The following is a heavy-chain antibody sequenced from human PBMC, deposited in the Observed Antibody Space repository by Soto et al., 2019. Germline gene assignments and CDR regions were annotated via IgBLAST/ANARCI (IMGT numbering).Heavy chain of an antibody. V-gene: IGHV1-18*01. CDR2: ISAYNGNT. CDR1: GYTFTSYG. Sequence: ASVKVSCKASGYTFTSYGISWVRQAPGQGLEWMGWISAYNGNTNYAQKLQGRVTMTTDTSTSTAYMELRSLRSDDTAVYYCARDKSPYYDILTGPPLVPYYYYYYGMDGWGQGTTVTVSS. D-gene: IGHD3-9*01. J-gene: IGHJ6*02. CDR3: ARDKSPYYDILTGPPLVPYYYYYYGMDG.